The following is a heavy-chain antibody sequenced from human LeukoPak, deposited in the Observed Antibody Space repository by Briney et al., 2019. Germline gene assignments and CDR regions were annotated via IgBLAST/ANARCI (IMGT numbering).Heavy chain of an antibody. CDR3: ARELSSSGWPYYYYYGMDV. CDR2: IKQDGSEE. V-gene: IGHV3-7*01. Sequence: GGSLRLSCAASGFTFSSYWMSWVRQAPGKGLEWVANIKQDGSEEYYVDSVKGRFTISRDNAKNSLYLQMNSLRAEDTAVYYCARELSSSGWPYYYYYGMDVWGQGTTVTVSS. CDR1: GFTFSSYW. J-gene: IGHJ6*02. D-gene: IGHD6-19*01.